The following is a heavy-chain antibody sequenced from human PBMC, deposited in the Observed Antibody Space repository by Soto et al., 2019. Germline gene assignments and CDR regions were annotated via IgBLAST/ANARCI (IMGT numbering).Heavy chain of an antibody. CDR3: ARDLRAYCGGDCYPSFDY. D-gene: IGHD2-21*02. CDR1: GGTFSSYA. J-gene: IGHJ4*02. Sequence: SVKVSCKASGGTFSSYAISWVRQAPGQGLEWMGGIIPIFGTANYAQKFQGRVTITADESTSTAYRELSSLRSEDTAVYYCARDLRAYCGGDCYPSFDYWGQGTLVTVSS. CDR2: IIPIFGTA. V-gene: IGHV1-69*13.